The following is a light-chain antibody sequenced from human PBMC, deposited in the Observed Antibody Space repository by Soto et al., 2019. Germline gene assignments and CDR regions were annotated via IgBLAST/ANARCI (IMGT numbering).Light chain of an antibody. CDR2: EAS. CDR1: QSISSW. V-gene: IGKV1-5*01. J-gene: IGKJ1*01. Sequence: DIHMTQSPSTLSASVGYRFTITCRASQSISSWLAWYQQKPGKAPKLLIYEASSLESGVPSRFRGSGSGTEFTLTISSLKPDDFATYYCQQYQSYSRTFGQGTKVDIK. CDR3: QQYQSYSRT.